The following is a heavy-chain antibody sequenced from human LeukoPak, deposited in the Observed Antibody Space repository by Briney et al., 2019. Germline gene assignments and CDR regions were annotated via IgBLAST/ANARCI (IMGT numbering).Heavy chain of an antibody. V-gene: IGHV1-46*01. Sequence: ASVKVSCKASGYTFTSYYMHWVRQAPGQGLEWMGITNPSGGSTSYAQKFQGRVTMTRDTSTSTVYMELSSLRSEDTAVYYCARSITMVRGGTLKDAFDIWGQGTMVTVSS. CDR2: TNPSGGST. CDR3: ARSITMVRGGTLKDAFDI. CDR1: GYTFTSYY. D-gene: IGHD3-10*01. J-gene: IGHJ3*02.